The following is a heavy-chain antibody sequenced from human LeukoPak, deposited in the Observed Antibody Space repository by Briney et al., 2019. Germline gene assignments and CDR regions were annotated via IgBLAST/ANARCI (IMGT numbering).Heavy chain of an antibody. V-gene: IGHV3-21*01. CDR1: RFTFSSYS. J-gene: IGHJ4*02. D-gene: IGHD6-13*01. CDR3: AREEDSSSWSRAFVY. Sequence: GGSLRLSCAASRFTFSSYSMNWVRQAPGKGLEWVSSISSSSSYIYYTHSVEGRFTISRDKAKNSLYLQMNSLRAENTPVYYCAREEDSSSWSRAFVYWGQGTLVTVSS. CDR2: ISSSSSYI.